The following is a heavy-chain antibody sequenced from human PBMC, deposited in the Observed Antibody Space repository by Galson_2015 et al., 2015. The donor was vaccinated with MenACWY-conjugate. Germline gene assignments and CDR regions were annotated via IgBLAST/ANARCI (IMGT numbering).Heavy chain of an antibody. CDR3: ARITGTTVVTNDY. Sequence: SVKVSCKASGYTFTSYAMHWVRQAPGQRLEWMGWISVYNGNTNYAQKLQGRVTMTTDTSTSTAYMELRSLRSDDTAVYYCARITGTTVVTNDYWGQGTLVTVSS. D-gene: IGHD4-23*01. CDR1: GYTFTSYA. J-gene: IGHJ4*02. V-gene: IGHV1-18*01. CDR2: ISVYNGNT.